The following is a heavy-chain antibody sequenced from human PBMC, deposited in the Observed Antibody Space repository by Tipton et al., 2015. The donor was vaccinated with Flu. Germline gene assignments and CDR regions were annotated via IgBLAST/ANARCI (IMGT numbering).Heavy chain of an antibody. CDR1: GFTFSSYG. CDR2: IRYDGSNK. Sequence: QLVQSGGGVVQPGGSLRLSCAASGFTFSSYGMHWVRQAPGKGLEWVAFIRYDGSNKYYADSVKGRFNISRDNSKNTLYLQMNSLRAEDTAVYYCAKEEGYCSSTSCQITYYYYGMDVWRQWTPVTVSS. CDR3: AKEEGYCSSTSCQITYYYYGMDV. J-gene: IGHJ6*02. D-gene: IGHD2-2*01. V-gene: IGHV3-30*02.